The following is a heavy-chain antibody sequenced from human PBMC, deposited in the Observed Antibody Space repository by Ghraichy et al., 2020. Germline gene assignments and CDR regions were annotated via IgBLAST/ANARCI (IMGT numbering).Heavy chain of an antibody. Sequence: GGSLRLSCAASGFTFSSYAMHWVRQATGKGLEWVAVISYDGSNKYYADSVKGRFTISRDNSKNTLYLQMNSLRAEDTAVYYCARDGLDIVVVPAAIPAAYYYYYMDVWGKGTTVTVSS. D-gene: IGHD2-2*02. CDR2: ISYDGSNK. CDR3: ARDGLDIVVVPAAIPAAYYYYYMDV. V-gene: IGHV3-30-3*01. CDR1: GFTFSSYA. J-gene: IGHJ6*03.